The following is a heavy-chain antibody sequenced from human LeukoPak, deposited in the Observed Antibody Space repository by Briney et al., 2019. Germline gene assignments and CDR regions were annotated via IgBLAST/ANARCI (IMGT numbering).Heavy chain of an antibody. Sequence: PGGSLRLSCAASGFTFSSYAMSWVRQAPGKGLEWVSAISGSGGSTYYADSVKGRFTISRDNSKNTLYLQMNSLRAEDTAVYYCAKPSYGSGSLNWFDPWGQGTLVTVSS. J-gene: IGHJ5*02. V-gene: IGHV3-23*01. CDR3: AKPSYGSGSLNWFDP. D-gene: IGHD3-10*01. CDR1: GFTFSSYA. CDR2: ISGSGGST.